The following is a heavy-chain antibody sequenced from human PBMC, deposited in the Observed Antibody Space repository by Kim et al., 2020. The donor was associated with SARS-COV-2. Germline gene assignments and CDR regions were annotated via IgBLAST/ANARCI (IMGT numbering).Heavy chain of an antibody. D-gene: IGHD1-26*01. CDR3: ARVGDIVGATAAFDY. Sequence: ASVKVSCKASGYTFTSYGISWVRQAPGQGLEWMGWISAYNGNTNYAQKLQGRVTMTTDTSTSTAYMELRSLRSDDTAVYYCARVGDIVGATAAFDYWGQGTLGTVSS. J-gene: IGHJ4*02. CDR2: ISAYNGNT. CDR1: GYTFTSYG. V-gene: IGHV1-18*01.